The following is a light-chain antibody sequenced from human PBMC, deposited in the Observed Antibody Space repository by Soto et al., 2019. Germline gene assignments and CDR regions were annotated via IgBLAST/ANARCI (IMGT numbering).Light chain of an antibody. CDR1: QSISSW. Sequence: DIQMTQSPSTLSASVGDRVTITCRASQSISSWVAWYQQKPGKAPKLLIYKASTLESGVPSRFSGGGSGTDFTLTISSLQPDDFATYYCQQYNSYPLTFGGGTKVEIK. J-gene: IGKJ4*01. CDR2: KAS. V-gene: IGKV1-5*03. CDR3: QQYNSYPLT.